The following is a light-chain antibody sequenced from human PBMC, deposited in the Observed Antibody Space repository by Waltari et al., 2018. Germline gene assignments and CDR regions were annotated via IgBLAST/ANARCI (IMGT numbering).Light chain of an antibody. CDR3: SSQSSDNVVL. V-gene: IGLV2-14*01. CDR1: SSDVGGYNS. Sequence: SALTQPASVSGSPGQSITISCTGTSSDVGGYNSVSWYQDHPGQAPKVIIYEVSDRPSGISERFSGSKSGNTASLTISGLQAEDEADYYCSSQSSDNVVLFGGGTKLTVL. CDR2: EVS. J-gene: IGLJ2*01.